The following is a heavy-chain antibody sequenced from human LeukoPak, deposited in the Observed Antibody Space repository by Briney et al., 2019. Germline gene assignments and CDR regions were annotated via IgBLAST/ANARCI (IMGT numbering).Heavy chain of an antibody. CDR3: ARDLGNTAMVEAAFDI. CDR1: GGGCTSYG. Sequence: SVKRCCKASGGGCTSYGDSWVRQAPGEGLERMGGIIPIFGTANYAQKFQGRVTITTDESTSTAYMELSSLRSEDTAVYYCARDLGNTAMVEAAFDIWGQGTMVTVSS. J-gene: IGHJ3*02. D-gene: IGHD5-18*01. CDR2: IIPIFGTA. V-gene: IGHV1-69*05.